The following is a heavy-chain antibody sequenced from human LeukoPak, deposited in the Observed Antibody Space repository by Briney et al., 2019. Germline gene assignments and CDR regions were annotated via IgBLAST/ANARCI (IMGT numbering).Heavy chain of an antibody. V-gene: IGHV1-3*03. CDR3: ARERSLVWGMDY. CDR2: INAGNGNT. Sequence: ASVKVSCKASGYTFTSYNMNWVRQAPGQRLEWMGWINAGNGNTKYSQEFQGRVTITWDTSASTAYMELSSLRSEDMAVYYCARERSLVWGMDYWGQGTLVTVSS. J-gene: IGHJ4*02. CDR1: GYTFTSYN. D-gene: IGHD7-27*01.